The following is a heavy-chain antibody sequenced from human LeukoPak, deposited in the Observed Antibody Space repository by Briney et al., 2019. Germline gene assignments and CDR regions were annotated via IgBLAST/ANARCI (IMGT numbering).Heavy chain of an antibody. Sequence: GGALTVSFVGSGFILSSYLMRWVRPAGCKGLAWVSGIDGSGGGTYYADSVEGRCTISRDKSRNTLYLQMNSLRAEDTAVYYCAKDRRDSGWSPFGYWGQGTLVTVSS. D-gene: IGHD6-19*01. CDR2: IDGSGGGT. J-gene: IGHJ4*02. CDR1: GFILSSYL. CDR3: AKDRRDSGWSPFGY. V-gene: IGHV3-23*01.